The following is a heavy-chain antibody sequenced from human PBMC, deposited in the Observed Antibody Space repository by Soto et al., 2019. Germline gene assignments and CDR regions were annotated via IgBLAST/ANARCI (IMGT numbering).Heavy chain of an antibody. J-gene: IGHJ6*02. Sequence: QVQLQESGPGLVKPSETLSLTCTVSGGSISSYYWSWIRQPPGKGLEWIGYIYYSGITNYNPSLKRRVTISVDTSKTQSSLKLSSVTAADTAVYYCARYKSNYYYGMDVWGQGTTVTVSS. V-gene: IGHV4-59*01. D-gene: IGHD1-20*01. CDR3: ARYKSNYYYGMDV. CDR1: GGSISSYY. CDR2: IYYSGIT.